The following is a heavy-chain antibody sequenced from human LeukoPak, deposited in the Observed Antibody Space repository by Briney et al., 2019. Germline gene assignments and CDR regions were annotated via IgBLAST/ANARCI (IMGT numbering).Heavy chain of an antibody. CDR2: IYPRDGST. Sequence: XIHWVRQAPGXGLEWMGMIYPRDGSTSYAQKFQGRVTVTRDTSTSTVHMELSGLRSEDTAVYYCARDQEGFDYWGQGTLVTVSS. CDR3: ARDQEGFDY. J-gene: IGHJ4*02. V-gene: IGHV1-46*01. CDR1: X.